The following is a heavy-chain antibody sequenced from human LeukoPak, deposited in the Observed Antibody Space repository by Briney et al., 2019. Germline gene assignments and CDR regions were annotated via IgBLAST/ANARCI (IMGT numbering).Heavy chain of an antibody. CDR2: IRYDGTGQ. CDR3: ARGNSNGFDI. Sequence: GGSLRLSCAASGFSFSDYGMDWARQAPGKGLEWVSFIRYDGTGQYYADSVKGRLTISRDNSKNMLYLQLNSVRPDDTAVYYCARGNSNGFDIWGQGTMVTVSS. CDR1: GFSFSDYG. V-gene: IGHV3-30*02. J-gene: IGHJ3*02. D-gene: IGHD1-7*01.